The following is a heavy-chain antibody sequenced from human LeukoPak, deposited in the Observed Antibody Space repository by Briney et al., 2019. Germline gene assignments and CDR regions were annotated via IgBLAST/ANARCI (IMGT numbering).Heavy chain of an antibody. CDR1: GFTFSSYS. CDR2: ISSSSSYI. J-gene: IGHJ6*02. D-gene: IGHD2-8*02. Sequence: GGSLRLSCAASGFTFSSYSMNWVRQAPGKGLEWVSSISSSSSYIYYADSVKGRFTISRDNAKNSLYLQINSLRAEDTAVYYCARDQGRWCFGDGRPHHRYYYYGMDVWGQGTTVTVSS. CDR3: ARDQGRWCFGDGRPHHRYYYYGMDV. V-gene: IGHV3-21*01.